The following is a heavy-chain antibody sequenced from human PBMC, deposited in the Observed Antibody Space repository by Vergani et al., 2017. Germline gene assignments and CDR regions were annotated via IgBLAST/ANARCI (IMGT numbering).Heavy chain of an antibody. Sequence: QVQLVQTGTEVKKPGASVKVSCKASGYTFTAYYMHWVRQAPGQGLEWMGWLNPNTGDIKYSQKFQGRVTMTRGTSISTAYMELSSLRSDDTAVYYCARGFGSGSSLFDYWGKGVLVTVSS. CDR3: ARGFGSGSSLFDY. J-gene: IGHJ4*02. CDR2: LNPNTGDI. D-gene: IGHD3-10*01. CDR1: GYTFTAYY. V-gene: IGHV1-2*02.